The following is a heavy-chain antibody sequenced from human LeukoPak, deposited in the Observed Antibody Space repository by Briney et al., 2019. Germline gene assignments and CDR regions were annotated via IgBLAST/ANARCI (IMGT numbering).Heavy chain of an antibody. V-gene: IGHV3-11*04. CDR2: ISSSGSTI. CDR3: ARDPSYGYGRLDY. D-gene: IGHD5-18*01. CDR1: GFTFSDYY. J-gene: IGHJ4*02. Sequence: GGSLRPSCAASGFTFSDYYMSWIRQAPGKGLEWVSYISSSGSTIYYADSVKGRFTISRDNAKNSLYLQMNSLRAEDTAVYYCARDPSYGYGRLDYWGQGTLVTVSS.